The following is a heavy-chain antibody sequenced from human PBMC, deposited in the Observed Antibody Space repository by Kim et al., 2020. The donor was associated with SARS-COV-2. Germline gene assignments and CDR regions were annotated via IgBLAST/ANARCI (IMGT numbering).Heavy chain of an antibody. V-gene: IGHV4-34*01. CDR3: ARGDYENPDY. CDR2: INHSGST. Sequence: SETLSLTCAVYGGSFSGYYWSWIRQSPGKGLEWIGEINHSGSTNYNPSLKSRLTISVDTSKNQFSLKLSSVTAADTAVYYCARGDYENPDYWVQGTLVT. D-gene: IGHD4-17*01. CDR1: GGSFSGYY. J-gene: IGHJ4*02.